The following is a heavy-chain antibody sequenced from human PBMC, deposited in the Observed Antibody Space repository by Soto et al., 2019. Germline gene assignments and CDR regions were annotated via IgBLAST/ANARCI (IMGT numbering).Heavy chain of an antibody. CDR2: IYPGDSDT. J-gene: IGHJ6*02. CDR3: ARHDEGNSYYYVMDV. D-gene: IGHD3-10*01. V-gene: IGHV5-51*01. Sequence: SLKISCKGSGYSFTSYWIGWVRQMPGKGLEWMGIIYPGDSDTRYNPSFQGQVTISADKSISTAYLQWSSLKAADTAMYYCARHDEGNSYYYVMDVWGQGTTVTVSS. CDR1: GYSFTSYW.